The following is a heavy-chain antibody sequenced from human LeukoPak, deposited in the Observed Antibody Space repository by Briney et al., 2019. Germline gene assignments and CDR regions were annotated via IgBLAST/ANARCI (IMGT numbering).Heavy chain of an antibody. D-gene: IGHD3-3*01. V-gene: IGHV1-69*05. CDR1: GGTFSSYA. J-gene: IGHJ5*01. CDR2: IIPYFGTA. Sequence: SVKVSCKASGGTFSSYAISWVRQAPGQGLEWMGRIIPYFGTANNAHKFQGRAMITTDESTNTAYMELSSLRSEDTAVYYCGSCLVPPAEWSDRDWFDPWGQGTLVTVSS. CDR3: GSCLVPPAEWSDRDWFDP.